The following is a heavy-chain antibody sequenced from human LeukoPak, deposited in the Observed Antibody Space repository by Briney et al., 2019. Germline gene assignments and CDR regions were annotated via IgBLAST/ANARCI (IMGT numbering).Heavy chain of an antibody. J-gene: IGHJ6*02. CDR1: GFKFDDYA. D-gene: IGHD2-2*01. V-gene: IGHV3-9*01. Sequence: GGSLRLSCAASGFKFDDYAMHWVRQAPGKGLEWVSSITWNSNHEDYADSVKGRFTISRDNSKNSLYLQMNSLRTEDTALYYCAKDTALCSSTSCYDYYYYGMDVWGQGTTVTVSS. CDR3: AKDTALCSSTSCYDYYYYGMDV. CDR2: ITWNSNHE.